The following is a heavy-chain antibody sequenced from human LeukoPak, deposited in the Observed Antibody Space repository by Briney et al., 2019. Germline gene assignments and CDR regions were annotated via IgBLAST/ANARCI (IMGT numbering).Heavy chain of an antibody. CDR3: ARGAYCGGDCYSFDY. J-gene: IGHJ4*02. CDR2: ISYAGST. Sequence: SETLSLTCTVSGDSIRSGGHYWSWIRQHPAKGLVWIGYISYAGSTYYNPSLKSRVTISVDTSKNQFSLKLSSVAAADTAVYYCARGAYCGGDCYSFDYWGQGTLVTVSS. D-gene: IGHD2-21*02. CDR1: GDSIRSGGHY. V-gene: IGHV4-31*03.